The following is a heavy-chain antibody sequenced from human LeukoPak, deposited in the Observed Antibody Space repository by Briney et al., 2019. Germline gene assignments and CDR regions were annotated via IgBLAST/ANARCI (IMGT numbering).Heavy chain of an antibody. Sequence: SETLSLTCTVSGGSISSYYWSWIRQPAGKGLEWIGRIYSSGSTNHNPSLESRVTMSVDTSKNQFSLKLSSVTAADTAVYYCASSGSYRSGGGLWYFDLWGRGTLVTVSS. CDR1: GGSISSYY. J-gene: IGHJ2*01. D-gene: IGHD1-26*01. V-gene: IGHV4-4*07. CDR3: ASSGSYRSGGGLWYFDL. CDR2: IYSSGST.